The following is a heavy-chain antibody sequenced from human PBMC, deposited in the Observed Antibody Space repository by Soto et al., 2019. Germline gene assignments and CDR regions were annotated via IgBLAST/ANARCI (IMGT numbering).Heavy chain of an antibody. CDR2: IYYSGST. J-gene: IGHJ5*02. V-gene: IGHV4-59*12. CDR1: GGSISSYY. D-gene: IGHD6-6*01. CDR3: ARERPDGARLDP. Sequence: ETLSLTCTVSGGSISSYYWSWIRQPPGKGLEWIGYIYYSGSTFYNPSLKSRLTISVDTSKNQFSLKLSSVTAADTAVYYCARERPDGARLDPWGQGTLVTVSS.